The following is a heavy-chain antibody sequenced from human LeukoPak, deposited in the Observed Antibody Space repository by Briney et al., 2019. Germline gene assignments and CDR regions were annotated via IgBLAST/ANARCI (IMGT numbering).Heavy chain of an antibody. CDR3: AHSSGDLGDDAFDI. CDR1: GFSLRTSGVG. V-gene: IGHV2-5*02. CDR2: IYWDDDK. J-gene: IGHJ3*02. D-gene: IGHD7-27*01. Sequence: SGPTLVEPTQALVLTCTFSGFSLRTSGVGVGWIRQPPGKALEWLAFIYWDDDKRYSPFVKSRLTITKDTSKNQVVLIMTNMDPVDTATYYCAHSSGDLGDDAFDIWGQGTMVTVSS.